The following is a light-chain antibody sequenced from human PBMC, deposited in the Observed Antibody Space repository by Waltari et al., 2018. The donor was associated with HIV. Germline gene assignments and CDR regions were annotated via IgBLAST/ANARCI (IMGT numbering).Light chain of an antibody. CDR1: NSNIGNEL. J-gene: IGLJ1*01. CDR2: ENH. CDR3: GTWDSSLRVYV. V-gene: IGLV1-51*01. Sequence: QSVLTQPPSVSAAPGQKVTISCSGSNSNIGNELVSWYQQLPGTAPKLLISENHERPSGIPNRFAGSKSGTSATLDITGLQTGDEADYYCGTWDSSLRVYVFGTGTKVTVL.